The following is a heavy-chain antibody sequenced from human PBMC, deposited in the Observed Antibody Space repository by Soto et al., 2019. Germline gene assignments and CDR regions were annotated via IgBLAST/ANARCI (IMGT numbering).Heavy chain of an antibody. CDR2: IIPILGIS. V-gene: IGHV1-69*04. CDR1: VGTFSSYT. CDR3: ARDAIDSPFDY. Sequence: GASLKVSCKASVGTFSSYTISWVRQAPGQGLEWMGRIIPILGISNYAQKFQGRVTITADKSTSTAYMELSSLRSEDTAVYYCARDAIDSPFDYWGQGTLVTVSX. D-gene: IGHD2-21*01. J-gene: IGHJ4*02.